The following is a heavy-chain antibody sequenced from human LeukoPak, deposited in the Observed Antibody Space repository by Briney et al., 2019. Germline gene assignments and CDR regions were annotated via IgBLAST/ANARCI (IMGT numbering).Heavy chain of an antibody. CDR2: IKPDGSGK. J-gene: IGHJ4*02. CDR3: VRLGDSSGYYDY. V-gene: IGHV3-7*01. D-gene: IGHD3-22*01. CDR1: GFTFSPYW. Sequence: PGGSLRLSCAASGFTFSPYWMSWVRQAPGKGLEWVASIKPDGSGKYYVDSVKGRFTISRDNAKNALYLQLNSLRAEDTAVYFCVRLGDSSGYYDYWGQGTLVPVSS.